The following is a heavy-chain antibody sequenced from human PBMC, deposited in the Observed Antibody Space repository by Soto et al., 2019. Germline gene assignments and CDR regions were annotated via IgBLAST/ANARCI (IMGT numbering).Heavy chain of an antibody. Sequence: QVPLVESGGGVVQPGRSLRLSCAASGFTFSSYGMHWVRQAPGKGLEWVAVISYDGSNKYYADSVKGRFTISRDNSKNTLYLQMNSLRAEDTAVYYCAKGDGIVGATSNIDYWGQGTLVTVSS. CDR3: AKGDGIVGATSNIDY. CDR2: ISYDGSNK. CDR1: GFTFSSYG. V-gene: IGHV3-30*18. J-gene: IGHJ4*02. D-gene: IGHD1-26*01.